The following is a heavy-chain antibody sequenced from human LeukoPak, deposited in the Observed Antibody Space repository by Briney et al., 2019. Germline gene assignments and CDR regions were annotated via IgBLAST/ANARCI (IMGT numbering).Heavy chain of an antibody. Sequence: SVKVSCKAFGGTFSSYAISWVRQAPGQGPEWMGGIIPIFGTANYAQKFQGRVTITADESTSTAYMELSSLRSEDTAVYYCARAPVGRLRYYYYYGMDVWGQGTTVTVSS. V-gene: IGHV1-69*13. D-gene: IGHD1-26*01. CDR3: ARAPVGRLRYYYYYGMDV. CDR1: GGTFSSYA. CDR2: IIPIFGTA. J-gene: IGHJ6*02.